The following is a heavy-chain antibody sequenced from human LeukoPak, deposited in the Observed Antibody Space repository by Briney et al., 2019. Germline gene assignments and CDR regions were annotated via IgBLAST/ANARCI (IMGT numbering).Heavy chain of an antibody. J-gene: IGHJ6*02. D-gene: IGHD3-22*01. CDR3: ARVIKDRYGMDV. CDR2: ISSSGSTI. V-gene: IGHV3-48*03. Sequence: GGSLRLSCAASGFTFSSYEMNWVRQAPGKGLEWVSYISSSGSTIYYADSVKGRFTISRDNAKSSLYLQMNSLRAEDTAVYYCARVIKDRYGMDVWGQGTTVTVSS. CDR1: GFTFSSYE.